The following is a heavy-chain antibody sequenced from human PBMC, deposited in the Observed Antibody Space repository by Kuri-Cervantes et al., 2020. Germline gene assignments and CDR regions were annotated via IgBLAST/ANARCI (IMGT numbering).Heavy chain of an antibody. J-gene: IGHJ4*02. CDR1: GFTFSSYW. V-gene: IGHV3-33*08. CDR2: IWYDGSNK. Sequence: GGSLRLSCAATGFTFSSYWMHWVRQAPGKGLEWVAVIWYDGSNKFYADSVKGRFTISRDNSKNTLYLQMNSLRAEDTALYYCARDPIIRAAPIDYFDYWGQGTLVTVSS. CDR3: ARDPIIRAAPIDYFDY. D-gene: IGHD5-12*01.